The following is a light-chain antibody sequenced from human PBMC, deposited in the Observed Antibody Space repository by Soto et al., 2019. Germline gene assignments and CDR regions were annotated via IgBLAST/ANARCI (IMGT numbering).Light chain of an antibody. CDR1: QSIFRW. J-gene: IGKJ3*01. CDR2: KAS. Sequence: DIQMTQSPSTLSASVGDRVTITCRASQSIFRWMAWYQQKPGKAPKLLIYKASSLQSGVPSRFSGSGSGTEFTLPLSSLQPDDFATYYCQQYNSGFGPGTKVDIK. V-gene: IGKV1-5*03. CDR3: QQYNSG.